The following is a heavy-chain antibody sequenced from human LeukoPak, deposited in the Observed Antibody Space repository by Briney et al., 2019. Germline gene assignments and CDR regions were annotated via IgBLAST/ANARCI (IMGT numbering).Heavy chain of an antibody. CDR3: AKDRVTVTPGDDDAFDI. V-gene: IGHV3-23*01. Sequence: GGSLRLSCAASGFTFSSYAMSWVRQAPGKGLEWVSAISGSGGSTYYADSVKGRFTISRDNSKNTLYLQMNSLRAEDTAVYYCAKDRVTVTPGDDDAFDIWGQGTMVTVSS. CDR2: ISGSGGST. D-gene: IGHD4-11*01. J-gene: IGHJ3*02. CDR1: GFTFSSYA.